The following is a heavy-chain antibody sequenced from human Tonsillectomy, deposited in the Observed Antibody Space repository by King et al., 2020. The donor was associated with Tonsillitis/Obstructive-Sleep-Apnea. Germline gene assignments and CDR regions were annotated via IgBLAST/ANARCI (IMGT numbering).Heavy chain of an antibody. D-gene: IGHD1-26*01. Sequence: VQLVQSGGGLVKPGGSLRLSCAASGFTFSKACISWVRQVPGKGPEWVGRIKSKSKGATTDYTAPWGGRLTNSRADSKNTLFLQMNSLKTEDTAVYYCATDWGSGTYYVRAFDVWGLGTMVTVSS. V-gene: IGHV3-15*01. CDR3: ATDWGSGTYYVRAFDV. J-gene: IGHJ3*01. CDR1: GFTFSKAC. CDR2: IKSKSKGATT.